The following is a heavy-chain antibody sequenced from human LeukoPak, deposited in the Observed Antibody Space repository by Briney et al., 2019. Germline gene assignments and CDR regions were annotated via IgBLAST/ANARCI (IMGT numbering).Heavy chain of an antibody. CDR1: GGTFSSYA. CDR2: IVPIFGTA. CDR3: ARDGGDTAMVSDY. Sequence: SVKVSCKASGGTFSSYAISWVRQAPGQGLEWMGGIVPIFGTANYAQKFQGRVTITADESTSTAYMELSSLRSEDTAVYYCARDGGDTAMVSDYWGQGTLVTVSS. J-gene: IGHJ4*02. V-gene: IGHV1-69*13. D-gene: IGHD5-18*01.